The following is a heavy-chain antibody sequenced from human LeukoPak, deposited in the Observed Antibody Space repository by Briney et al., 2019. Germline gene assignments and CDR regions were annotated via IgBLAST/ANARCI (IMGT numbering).Heavy chain of an antibody. D-gene: IGHD1-7*01. CDR1: GYTFTTYD. J-gene: IGHJ6*03. CDR3: VRGYFLWNYAGVGEYYYMDV. Sequence: ASVKVSCKGSGYTFTTYDMHWVRQASGQGLGWMGWVSPNSGKTDYAQKVQVRVTMTRDTSISTGYMELSSLRSEDPAVYYCVRGYFLWNYAGVGEYYYMDVWGKGTTVTVSS. CDR2: VSPNSGKT. V-gene: IGHV1-8*02.